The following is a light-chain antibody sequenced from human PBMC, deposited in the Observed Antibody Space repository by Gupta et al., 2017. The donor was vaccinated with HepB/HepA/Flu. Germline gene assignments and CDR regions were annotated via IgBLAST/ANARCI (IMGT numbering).Light chain of an antibody. CDR3: SSYTSSSTLVV. Sequence: SAPPPPASVSGSPGQSITISSTGTSRDVGGYNYVYWYQQHAGKAPKLMIYDVSNRPSGVANRFSGSKSGTTASLTIAGLQAEDEADYYCSSYTSSSTLVVFGGGTKLTVL. CDR1: SRDVGGYNY. V-gene: IGLV2-14*01. J-gene: IGLJ2*01. CDR2: DVS.